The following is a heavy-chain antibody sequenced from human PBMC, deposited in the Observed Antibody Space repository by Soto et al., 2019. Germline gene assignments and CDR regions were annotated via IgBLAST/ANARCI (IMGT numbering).Heavy chain of an antibody. J-gene: IGHJ3*02. V-gene: IGHV3-9*01. D-gene: IGHD5-12*01. Sequence: EVQLVESRGGLVQPGRSLRLSCAASGFTFDDYAMHWVRQAPGKGLEWVSGISWNSGSIGYADSVKGRFTISRDNAKNSLYLQMNSLRAEDTALYYCAKVIGVEMATIFPSHGAFDIWGQGTMVTVSS. CDR2: ISWNSGSI. CDR3: AKVIGVEMATIFPSHGAFDI. CDR1: GFTFDDYA.